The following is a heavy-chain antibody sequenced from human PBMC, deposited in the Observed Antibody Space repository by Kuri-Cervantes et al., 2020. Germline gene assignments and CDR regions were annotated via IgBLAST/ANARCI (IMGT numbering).Heavy chain of an antibody. J-gene: IGHJ2*01. D-gene: IGHD4-23*01. CDR1: GFTFDDYT. V-gene: IGHV3-43*01. Sequence: GGSLRLSCAASGFTFDDYTMHWVRQAPGKGLEWVSLISWDGGSTYYADSVKGRFTTSRDNSKNSLYLQMNSLRTEDTALYYCAKDIYGAGGKVGWYFDLWGRGTLVTVSS. CDR2: ISWDGGST. CDR3: AKDIYGAGGKVGWYFDL.